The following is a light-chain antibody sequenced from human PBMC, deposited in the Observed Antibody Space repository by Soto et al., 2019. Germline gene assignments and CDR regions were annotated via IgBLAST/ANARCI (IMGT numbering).Light chain of an antibody. V-gene: IGLV1-44*01. J-gene: IGLJ1*01. CDR1: SSKIGSNT. CDR3: AAWDDRLDVYV. Sequence: QAVLTQPPSASGTPGQIVAISCSGSSSKIGSNTVTWYQQLPGTAPKLLIYSTSQRSSGVPGRFSGSKSGASASLSISGLQSEDEADYYCAAWDDRLDVYVFGTGTKVTVL. CDR2: STS.